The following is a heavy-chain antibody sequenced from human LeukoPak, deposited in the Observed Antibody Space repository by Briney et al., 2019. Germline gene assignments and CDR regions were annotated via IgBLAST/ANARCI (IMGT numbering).Heavy chain of an antibody. CDR2: ISGSGSST. V-gene: IGHV3-23*01. J-gene: IGHJ4*02. CDR3: ASHSSYWLLGY. Sequence: VGSLRLSCAGSGFTFSSYAMSWVRQAPGKGLEWVSGISGSGSSTHYADSVKGRFTISRDNAKNTVYLQMNSLRAEDTAVYYCASHSSYWLLGYWGQGALVTVSS. CDR1: GFTFSSYA. D-gene: IGHD3-9*01.